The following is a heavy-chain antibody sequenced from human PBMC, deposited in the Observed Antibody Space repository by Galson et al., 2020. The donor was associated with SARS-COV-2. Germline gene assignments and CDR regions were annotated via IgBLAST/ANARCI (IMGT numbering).Heavy chain of an antibody. CDR1: GFTFSNYV. J-gene: IGHJ4*02. Sequence: GGSLRLSCAASGFTFSNYVMHWVRQAPGKGPERVAVISSDGSNSFYADSLKGRFTISRDNSKSTLYLQMNSLRAEDTAVYYCARGGEWELPYYFYCWGQVTLVTVSS. CDR2: ISSDGSNS. D-gene: IGHD1-26*01. CDR3: ARGGEWELPYYFYC. V-gene: IGHV3-30*04.